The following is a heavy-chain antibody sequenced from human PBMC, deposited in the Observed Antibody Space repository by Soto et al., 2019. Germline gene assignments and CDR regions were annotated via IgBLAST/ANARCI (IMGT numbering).Heavy chain of an antibody. CDR2: IYYSGST. V-gene: IGHV4-30-4*01. J-gene: IGHJ4*02. Sequence: QVQLQESGPGLVKPSQTLSLTCTVSGGSISSGVYYWSWIRQPPGKGLEWIGYIYYSGSTYYNPSLKSRVTISVDTSKDQLSLKLTSVTAADTAVYYCARDNGGAFDPVEWGQGTLVTVSS. D-gene: IGHD4-17*01. CDR3: ARDNGGAFDPVE. CDR1: GGSISSGVYY.